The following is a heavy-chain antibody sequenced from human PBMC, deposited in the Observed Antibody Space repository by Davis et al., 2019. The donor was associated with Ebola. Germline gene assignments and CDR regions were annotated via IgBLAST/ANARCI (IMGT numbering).Heavy chain of an antibody. CDR1: GYSFTSYW. V-gene: IGHV5-51*01. CDR2: IYPGDSDT. CDR3: ARFLEWKADY. D-gene: IGHD3-3*01. Sequence: PGGSLRLSCTGSGYSFTSYWIGWVRQMPGKGLEWMGIIYPGDSDTRYSPSFQGQVTISADKSITTAYLQWSSLKAADTAMYYCARFLEWKADYWGQGTLVTVSS. J-gene: IGHJ4*02.